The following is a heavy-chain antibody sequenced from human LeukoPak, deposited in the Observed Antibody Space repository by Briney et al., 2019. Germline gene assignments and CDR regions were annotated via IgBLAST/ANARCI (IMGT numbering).Heavy chain of an antibody. V-gene: IGHV5-10-1*01. J-gene: IGHJ6*02. CDR2: IDPTDSYT. CDR1: GYTFTSYW. D-gene: IGHD6-25*01. CDR3: ARQAVHYYYGLDV. Sequence: PGESLKISCKGSGYTFTSYWISWVRQMPGKGLEWMGRIDPTDSYTNYSPSFEGHVTMSADRSISTAYLQWSSLKASDTALYYRARQAVHYYYGLDVWGQGTTVTVSS.